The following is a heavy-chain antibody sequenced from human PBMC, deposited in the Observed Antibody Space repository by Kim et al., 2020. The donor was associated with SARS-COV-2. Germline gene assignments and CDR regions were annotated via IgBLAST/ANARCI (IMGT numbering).Heavy chain of an antibody. V-gene: IGHV4-39*01. CDR2: IYYSGST. J-gene: IGHJ5*02. CDR3: ARHKFIRNYYDSSGTTYSS. CDR1: GGSISSSSYY. D-gene: IGHD3-22*01. Sequence: SETLSLTCTVSGGSISSSSYYWGWIRQPPGKGLEWIGSIYYSGSTYYNPSLKSRVTISVDTSKNQFSLKLSSVTAADTAVYYCARHKFIRNYYDSSGTTYSSWGQGTLVTVSS.